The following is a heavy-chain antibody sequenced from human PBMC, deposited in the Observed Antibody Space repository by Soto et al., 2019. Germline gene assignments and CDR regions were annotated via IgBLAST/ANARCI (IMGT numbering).Heavy chain of an antibody. CDR3: AREPELGATGNWFDP. CDR1: GYTFTGYY. J-gene: IGHJ5*02. D-gene: IGHD1-26*01. Sequence: QVQLVQSGAEVKKPGASVKVSCKASGYTFTGYYMHWVRQAPGQGLEWMGWINPNSGGTNYAQKFQGRVTMTRDTSISTAYMELSRLRSDDTAVYYCAREPELGATGNWFDPWGQGTLVTVSS. CDR2: INPNSGGT. V-gene: IGHV1-2*02.